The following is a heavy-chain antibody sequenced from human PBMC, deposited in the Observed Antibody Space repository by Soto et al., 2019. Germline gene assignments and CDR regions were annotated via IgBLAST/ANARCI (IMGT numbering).Heavy chain of an antibody. CDR2: IYYSGST. CDR3: ARADLDEDILLVPAAFRQPRFDP. CDR1: GGSLSSYY. Sequence: SGTPSLTCTVSGGSLSSYYWGWVRPPPGKGLEWIGYIYYSGSTNYNPSLKSRVTMTRDTSTSTVYMDLSSLRSEDTAVYYCARADLDEDILLVPAAFRQPRFDPWGQGTLVTVS. J-gene: IGHJ5*02. D-gene: IGHD2-2*01. V-gene: IGHV4-59*01.